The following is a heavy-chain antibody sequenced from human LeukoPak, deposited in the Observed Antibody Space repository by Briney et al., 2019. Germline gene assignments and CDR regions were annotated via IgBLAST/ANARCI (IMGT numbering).Heavy chain of an antibody. CDR2: IKQIGREK. CDR3: ARRYFDY. CDR1: AFTLSNYW. V-gene: IGHV3-7*04. J-gene: IGHJ4*02. Sequence: GRSLRPSWPASAFTLSNYWMSCVRHPPGNGLEWVATIKQIGREKNYVDSVKGRFTISRDNAKNPPYLQMTSLRAEDPAVYYCARRYFDYWGQGTLVTVSS.